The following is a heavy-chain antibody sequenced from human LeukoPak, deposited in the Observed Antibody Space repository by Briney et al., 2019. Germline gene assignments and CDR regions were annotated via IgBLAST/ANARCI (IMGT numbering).Heavy chain of an antibody. CDR2: IKQDGSEK. CDR1: GFIFSSYW. V-gene: IGHV3-7*01. CDR3: ARFIAAPYYFDY. J-gene: IGHJ4*02. Sequence: PGGSLRLSCAASGFIFSSYWMTWVRQAPGKGLEWVANIKQDGSEKYYMDSVKGRFTISRDNAKNSLYLQMNSLRAEDTAVYYCARFIAAPYYFDYWGRGTLVTVSS. D-gene: IGHD6-13*01.